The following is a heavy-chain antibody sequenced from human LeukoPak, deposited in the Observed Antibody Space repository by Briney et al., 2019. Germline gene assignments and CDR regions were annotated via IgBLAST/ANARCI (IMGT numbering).Heavy chain of an antibody. Sequence: ASVKVSCKASGYTFNSYGISWVRQAPGQGLEWMGWISAYNGNTNYAQKLQGRVTMTTDTSTSTAYMELRSLRSDDTAVYYCARDRWVAARPGDYFDYWGQGTLVTVSS. D-gene: IGHD6-6*01. CDR1: GYTFNSYG. J-gene: IGHJ4*02. CDR2: ISAYNGNT. CDR3: ARDRWVAARPGDYFDY. V-gene: IGHV1-18*01.